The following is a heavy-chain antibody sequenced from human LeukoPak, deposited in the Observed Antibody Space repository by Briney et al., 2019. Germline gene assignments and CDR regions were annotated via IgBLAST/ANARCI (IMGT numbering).Heavy chain of an antibody. CDR1: GFTFGDYA. CDR2: IRFKAYGGTT. Sequence: GGSLRLSCTASGFTFGDYAMSWFRQAPGKGLEWVGFIRFKAYGGTTEYAASVKGRFTISREDSKSIAYLQMNSLKSEDTAVYFCARGGLRGIKAPPYYYYYMDVWGKGTAVTISS. CDR3: ARGGLRGIKAPPYYYYYMDV. D-gene: IGHD3-10*01. J-gene: IGHJ6*03. V-gene: IGHV3-49*03.